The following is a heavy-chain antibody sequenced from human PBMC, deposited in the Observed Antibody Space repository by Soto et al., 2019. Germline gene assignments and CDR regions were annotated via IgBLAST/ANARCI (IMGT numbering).Heavy chain of an antibody. V-gene: IGHV4-39*01. CDR1: DDSITSHSYY. Sequence: PSETLSLTCTVIDDSITSHSYYWGWIRQSPGTEMQWIGTIHYTGTTSYNPSLQGRATIAIDGSKNQMFLKLISVTAADTTVYYCARVLGEHGNPHFGGFLSWGQATDVSVSS. J-gene: IGHJ4*02. CDR2: IHYTGTT. CDR3: ARVLGEHGNPHFGGFLS. D-gene: IGHD2-21*01.